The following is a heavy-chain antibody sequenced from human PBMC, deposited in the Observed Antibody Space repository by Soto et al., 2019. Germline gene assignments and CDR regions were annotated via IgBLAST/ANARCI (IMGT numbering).Heavy chain of an antibody. D-gene: IGHD6-19*01. Sequence: SQTLSLTCAISGDSVSSNSAAWNWIRQSPSRGLEWLGRTYYRSKWYNDYAVSVKSRITINPDTSKNQFSLQLNSVTPEDTAVYYCARDRTFSVAGTEYYYYGMDVWGQGTTVTVSS. CDR2: TYYRSKWYN. CDR1: GDSVSSNSAA. V-gene: IGHV6-1*01. J-gene: IGHJ6*02. CDR3: ARDRTFSVAGTEYYYYGMDV.